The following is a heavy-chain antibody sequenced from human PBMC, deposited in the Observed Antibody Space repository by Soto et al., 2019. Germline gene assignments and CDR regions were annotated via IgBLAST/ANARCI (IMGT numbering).Heavy chain of an antibody. V-gene: IGHV1-18*04. J-gene: IGHJ1*01. Sequence: GGPVKVSCQASGFTFSSYGISWGRQAPGQGLEWMGWISAYNGNTNYAQKLQGRVTMTTDTSTSTAYMELRSLRSDDTAVYYCARGDWNVVSWYFELWGQGTLVTVSS. D-gene: IGHD1-1*01. CDR3: ARGDWNVVSWYFEL. CDR2: ISAYNGNT. CDR1: GFTFSSYG.